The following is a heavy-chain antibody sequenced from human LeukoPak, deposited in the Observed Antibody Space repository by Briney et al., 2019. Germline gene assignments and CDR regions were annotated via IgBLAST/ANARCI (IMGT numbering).Heavy chain of an antibody. CDR1: GFTFSSYA. CDR2: ISGSGGST. CDR3: VRESTSVTTFGFDY. Sequence: GGSLRLSCAASGFTFSSYAMSWVRQAPGKGLEWVSAISGSGGSTYYADSVKGRFTISRDNAKNALYLQMNSLRAEDTAVYFCVRESTSVTTFGFDYWGQGTLVTVSS. D-gene: IGHD3-16*01. V-gene: IGHV3-23*01. J-gene: IGHJ4*02.